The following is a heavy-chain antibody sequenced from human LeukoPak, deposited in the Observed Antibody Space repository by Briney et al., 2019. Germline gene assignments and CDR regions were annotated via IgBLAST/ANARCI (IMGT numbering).Heavy chain of an antibody. CDR2: ISSSSYI. CDR3: ARDGLYSSSWDLDY. Sequence: GGSLRLSCAASGFTFSSYSMNWVRQAPGKGLEWVSSISSSSYIYYADSVKGRFTISRDNAKNSLYLQMNSLRAEDTAVYYCARDGLYSSSWDLDYWGQGTLVTVSS. CDR1: GFTFSSYS. V-gene: IGHV3-21*01. J-gene: IGHJ4*02. D-gene: IGHD6-6*01.